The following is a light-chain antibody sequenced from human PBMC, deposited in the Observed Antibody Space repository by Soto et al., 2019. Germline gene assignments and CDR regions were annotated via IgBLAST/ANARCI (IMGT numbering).Light chain of an antibody. J-gene: IGKJ1*01. CDR1: QTISSW. CDR2: KAS. CDR3: QHYNSYSEA. V-gene: IGKV1-5*03. Sequence: DIQMTQAPSSLCGYVVDIVTITCRASQTISSWLAWYQQKPGKAPKLLIYKASTLKSGVPSRFSGSGSGTEFTLTISSLQPDDFATYYCQHYNSYSEAFGQGTKVDIK.